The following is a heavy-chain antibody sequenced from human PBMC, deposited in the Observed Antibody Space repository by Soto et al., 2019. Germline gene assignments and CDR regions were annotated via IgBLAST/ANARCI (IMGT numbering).Heavy chain of an antibody. D-gene: IGHD3-3*01. J-gene: IGHJ4*02. CDR3: AKSFDFWSGYSYYFDY. Sequence: EVQLLESGGGLVQPGGSLRLSCAASGFTFSSYAMSWVRQAPGKGLEWVSAISGSGGSTYYADSVKGRFTISRDNSKNPLYLQMNSLGAEDTAGYYRAKSFDFWSGYSYYFDYWGQGTLVTVSS. CDR2: ISGSGGST. V-gene: IGHV3-23*01. CDR1: GFTFSSYA.